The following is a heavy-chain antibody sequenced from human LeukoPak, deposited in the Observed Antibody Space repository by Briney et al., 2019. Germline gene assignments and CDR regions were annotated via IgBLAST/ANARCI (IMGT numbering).Heavy chain of an antibody. D-gene: IGHD1-1*01. Sequence: PSETLSLTCTVSGGSISSSSYYWGWIRQPPGKGLEWIGSIYYSGSTYYNPSLKSRVTISVDTSKNQFSLKLSSVTAADTAVYYCARLRNWNYVGYWGQGTLATVSS. V-gene: IGHV4-39*01. J-gene: IGHJ4*02. CDR1: GGSISSSSYY. CDR2: IYYSGST. CDR3: ARLRNWNYVGY.